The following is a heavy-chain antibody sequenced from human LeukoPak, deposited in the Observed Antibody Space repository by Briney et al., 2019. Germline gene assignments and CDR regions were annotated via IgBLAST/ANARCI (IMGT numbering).Heavy chain of an antibody. Sequence: SETLSLTCAVYGGSFSGYYWSWIRQPPGKGLEWIGSIHHNGNTYYSPSLKSRATMSVDTSKNQFSLNLNSVTASDTALYYCARDRGGGHHDQWGQGTLVTVSS. D-gene: IGHD3-10*01. V-gene: IGHV4-34*01. CDR3: ARDRGGGHHDQ. CDR2: IHHNGNT. J-gene: IGHJ4*02. CDR1: GGSFSGYY.